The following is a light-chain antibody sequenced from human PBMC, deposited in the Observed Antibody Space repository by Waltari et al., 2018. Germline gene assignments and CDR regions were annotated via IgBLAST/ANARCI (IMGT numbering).Light chain of an antibody. CDR2: STS. CDR3: LLYYGGAWV. Sequence: QTVVTQEPSLTVSPGGTVTPPCASSTGAVTSGDYPNWFQQKPGQAPRALIYSTSNKNSWTPARFSGSLLGGKAALTLSGVQPEDEAEYYCLLYYGGAWVFGGGTKLTVL. CDR1: TGAVTSGDY. V-gene: IGLV7-43*01. J-gene: IGLJ3*02.